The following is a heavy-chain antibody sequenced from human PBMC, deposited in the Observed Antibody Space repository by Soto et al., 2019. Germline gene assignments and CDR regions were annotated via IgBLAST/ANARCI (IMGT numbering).Heavy chain of an antibody. CDR1: GFTLTTYG. J-gene: IGHJ2*01. D-gene: IGHD1-26*01. CDR2: ISSYKSNT. CDR3: ARGGSLYWYFDL. V-gene: IGHV1-18*01. Sequence: ASVKVSCKASGFTLTTYGITWVRQAPGEGLEWMGWISSYKSNTNYAQKLQGRVTMTTDTSTSTAYMELRSLRSDDTAVYYCARGGSLYWYFDLWGRGTLVTVSS.